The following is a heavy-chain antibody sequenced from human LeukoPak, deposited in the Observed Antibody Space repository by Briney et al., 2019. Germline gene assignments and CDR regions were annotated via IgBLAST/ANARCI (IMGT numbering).Heavy chain of an antibody. CDR1: GGSISTSSYY. CDR2: IYYSGNT. Sequence: PSETLSLTCTVSGGSISTSSYYWGWIRQPPGKGLEWIGSIYYSGNTYSNPSLKSRVTISVDTSKNQFSLKLYSVAAADTAVYHCARQGSLSYCSGGSCWFDPWGQGTLVTVSS. J-gene: IGHJ5*02. CDR3: ARQGSLSYCSGGSCWFDP. V-gene: IGHV4-39*01. D-gene: IGHD2-15*01.